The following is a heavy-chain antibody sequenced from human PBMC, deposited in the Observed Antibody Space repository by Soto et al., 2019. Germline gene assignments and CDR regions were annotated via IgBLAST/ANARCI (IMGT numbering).Heavy chain of an antibody. D-gene: IGHD6-19*01. CDR2: ISWNSGSI. V-gene: IGHV3-9*01. CDR3: AKDIGNSGWYFTSFYY. J-gene: IGHJ4*02. Sequence: EVQLVESGGGLVQPGRSLRLSCAASGFTFDDYAMHWVRQAPGKGLEWVSGISWNSGSIGYADSVKGRFTISRDNAKNSLYLQMNSLGAEDTALYYCAKDIGNSGWYFTSFYYWGQGPLVTVSS. CDR1: GFTFDDYA.